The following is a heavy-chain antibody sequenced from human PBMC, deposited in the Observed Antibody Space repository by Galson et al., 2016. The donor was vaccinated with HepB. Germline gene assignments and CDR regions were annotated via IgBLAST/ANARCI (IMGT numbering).Heavy chain of an antibody. V-gene: IGHV1-2*06. D-gene: IGHD3-22*01. CDR2: VNPSSGST. Sequence: SVKVSCKASGNTFTGDYLHWVRQAPGQGLEWMGRVNPSSGSTIYAHNFQGRVTMTRDTSIGTAYMELSRLRSDDTAVYYYASSGYYSNLNYWGQGTLVTVSS. CDR1: GNTFTGDY. J-gene: IGHJ4*02. CDR3: ASSGYYSNLNY.